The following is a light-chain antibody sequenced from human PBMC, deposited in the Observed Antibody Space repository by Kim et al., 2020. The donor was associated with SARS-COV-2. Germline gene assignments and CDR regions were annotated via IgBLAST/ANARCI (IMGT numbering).Light chain of an antibody. J-gene: IGLJ1*01. CDR3: SSYTSSSTLEV. V-gene: IGLV2-14*03. Sequence: QSITISCTGNSSDVGGYNYVSWYQQHPGKAPKLMIYDVSNRPSGVSNRFSGSKSGNTASLTISGIQAEDEADYYCSSYTSSSTLEVFGTGTKVTVL. CDR1: SSDVGGYNY. CDR2: DVS.